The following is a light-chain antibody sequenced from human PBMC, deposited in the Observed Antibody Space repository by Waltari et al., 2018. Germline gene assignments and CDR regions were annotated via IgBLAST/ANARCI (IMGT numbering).Light chain of an antibody. Sequence: QSVLTHPPSASVTPGPRVTLSCSGRNSNIGSNTLHWYQQLPGTAPTLLIYPNNQRPSGVPDRFSGSKSGTSATLAIGGLRSADEADYYCAAWDDSLNGWVFGGGTKLTVL. CDR3: AAWDDSLNGWV. V-gene: IGLV1-44*01. CDR1: NSNIGSNT. J-gene: IGLJ3*02. CDR2: PNN.